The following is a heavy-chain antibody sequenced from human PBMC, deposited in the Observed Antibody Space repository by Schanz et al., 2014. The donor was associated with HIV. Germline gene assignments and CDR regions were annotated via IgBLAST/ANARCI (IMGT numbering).Heavy chain of an antibody. J-gene: IGHJ6*02. Sequence: QVQLVQSGAELTKPGSSVKVSCKASGGTFSKYAISWVRQAPGQGLEWVGGIIPIFGTANYAPKFQGRVTITADESTSTAFLDLSSLKSEDTAVYFCARDHRLYTNSPRVYTMDVWGQGTAVTVSS. V-gene: IGHV1-69*01. D-gene: IGHD2-2*02. CDR1: GGTFSKYA. CDR2: IIPIFGTA. CDR3: ARDHRLYTNSPRVYTMDV.